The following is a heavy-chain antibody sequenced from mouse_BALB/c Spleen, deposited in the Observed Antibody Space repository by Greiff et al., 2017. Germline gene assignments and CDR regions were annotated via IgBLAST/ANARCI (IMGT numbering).Heavy chain of an antibody. CDR1: GFTFSSYA. CDR3: ARGGLRRDYYAMDY. D-gene: IGHD2-4*01. CDR2: ISSGGST. V-gene: IGHV5-6-5*01. Sequence: EVNVVESGGGLVKPGGSLKLSCAASGFTFSSYAMSWVRQTPEKRLEWVASISSGGSTYYPDSVKGRFTISRDNARNILYLQMSSLRSEDTAMYYCARGGLRRDYYAMDYWGQGTSVTVSS. J-gene: IGHJ4*01.